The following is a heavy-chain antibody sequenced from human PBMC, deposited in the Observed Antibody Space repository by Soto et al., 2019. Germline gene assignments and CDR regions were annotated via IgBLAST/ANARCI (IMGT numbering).Heavy chain of an antibody. CDR1: EFSFSAYG. Sequence: QVQLVESGGGVVRPVRSLRLSCVASEFSFSAYGMHWVRLAPGKGLQWVAVISYDGNDKYYADSVKGRFTISRDDSKNTLYLQMNSLRREDTAIYYCARRKTVTTGHYYYYIDVWGKGTTVTVSS. CDR3: ARRKTVTTGHYYYYIDV. CDR2: ISYDGNDK. D-gene: IGHD4-17*01. J-gene: IGHJ6*03. V-gene: IGHV3-30*03.